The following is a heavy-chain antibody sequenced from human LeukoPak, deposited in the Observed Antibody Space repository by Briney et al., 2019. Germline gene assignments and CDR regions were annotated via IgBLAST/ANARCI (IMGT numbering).Heavy chain of an antibody. D-gene: IGHD3-3*01. Sequence: SETLSLTCGVSGGSISSTNWWTWVRQPPGKGLEWIGEVHLDGRTNYNPSLKSRLTMSVDLSENHISLELTSVTAADTAVYYCAREGGFYRPLDYSGQGTLVTVSS. CDR2: VHLDGRT. V-gene: IGHV4-4*02. CDR3: AREGGFYRPLDY. J-gene: IGHJ4*02. CDR1: GGSISSTNW.